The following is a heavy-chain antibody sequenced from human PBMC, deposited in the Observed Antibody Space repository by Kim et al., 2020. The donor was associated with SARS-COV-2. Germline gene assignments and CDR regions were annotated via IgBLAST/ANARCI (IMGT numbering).Heavy chain of an antibody. J-gene: IGHJ4*02. CDR1: GYIFTAYY. CDR3: ARQEVTSSFYF. Sequence: ASVKVSCKASGYIFTAYYTHWVRQAPGQGLEWIGWVNPNTGDTDYAQKFQGRVTMTRDTSISTAYMELTRLRSDDTAIYYCARQEVTSSFYFWCQGTLVT. V-gene: IGHV1-2*02. CDR2: VNPNTGDT.